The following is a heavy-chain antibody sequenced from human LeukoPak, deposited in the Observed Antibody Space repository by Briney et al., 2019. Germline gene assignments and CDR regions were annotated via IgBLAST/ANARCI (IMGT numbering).Heavy chain of an antibody. CDR2: FYYSRNT. CDR3: ARDLGSNRNYYDSSGYPYYFDY. V-gene: IGHV4-39*07. J-gene: IGHJ4*02. D-gene: IGHD3-22*01. CDR1: GGSISSSSYY. Sequence: SETLSLTCTVSGGSISSSSYYWGWIRQPPGKGLEWIANFYYSRNTYYNPSLKSRVTISVDTSKNQFSLKLSSVTAADTAVYYCARDLGSNRNYYDSSGYPYYFDYWGQGTLVTVSS.